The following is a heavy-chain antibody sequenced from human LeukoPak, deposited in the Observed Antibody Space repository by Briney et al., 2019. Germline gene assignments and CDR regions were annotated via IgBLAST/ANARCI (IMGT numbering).Heavy chain of an antibody. Sequence: SETLSLTCAVSGGSIISSSYNWGWIRQPPGKGLEWIGTIYHSGTTYYNPSLKSRVTISVDTSKNQFFLKLSSVTAADTAVYYCARLPTGYPNWFDPWGQGSLVTVSS. J-gene: IGHJ5*02. CDR2: IYHSGTT. CDR1: GGSIISSSYN. V-gene: IGHV4-39*01. CDR3: ARLPTGYPNWFDP. D-gene: IGHD3-9*01.